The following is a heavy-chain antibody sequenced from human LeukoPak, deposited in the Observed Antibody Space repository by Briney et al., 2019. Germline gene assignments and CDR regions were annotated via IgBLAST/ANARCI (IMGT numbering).Heavy chain of an antibody. D-gene: IGHD3-3*01. J-gene: IGHJ4*02. CDR1: GFTFSTYA. CDR3: ARDFWSGYYTED. CDR2: ISGSSSGSTSII. Sequence: GRSLRLSCAASGFTFSTYAMNWVRQAPGKGLEWISYISGSSSGSTSIIHYADSVKGRFTISRDNAKNSLHLQTDSLSAEDTAVYYCARDFWSGYYTEDWGQGALVIVSS. V-gene: IGHV3-48*04.